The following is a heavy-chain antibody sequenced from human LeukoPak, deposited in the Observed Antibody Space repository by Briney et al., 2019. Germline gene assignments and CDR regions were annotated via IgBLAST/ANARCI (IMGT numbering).Heavy chain of an antibody. Sequence: SQTLSLTCAISGDSVSSDSAAWNWIRQSPSRGLEWLGSTYYRSNWYNDYAVSVKSRITITPDTSKNQFSLQLNSLTPEDTAVYYCARDLEGATYFDHWGQGTLVTVSP. CDR3: ARDLEGATYFDH. V-gene: IGHV6-1*01. D-gene: IGHD1-26*01. CDR1: GDSVSSDSAA. CDR2: TYYRSNWYN. J-gene: IGHJ4*02.